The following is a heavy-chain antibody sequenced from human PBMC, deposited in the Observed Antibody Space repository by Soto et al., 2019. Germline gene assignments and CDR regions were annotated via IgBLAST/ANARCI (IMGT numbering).Heavy chain of an antibody. Sequence: GGSLRLSCAASGFTFSSYAMSWVRQAPGKGLEWVSAISGSGGSTYYADSVKGRFTISRDNSKNTLYLQMNSLRAEDTAVYYCAKLGSILWFGELADNWGQGTLVTVSS. CDR3: AKLGSILWFGELADN. J-gene: IGHJ4*02. V-gene: IGHV3-23*01. CDR1: GFTFSSYA. D-gene: IGHD3-10*01. CDR2: ISGSGGST.